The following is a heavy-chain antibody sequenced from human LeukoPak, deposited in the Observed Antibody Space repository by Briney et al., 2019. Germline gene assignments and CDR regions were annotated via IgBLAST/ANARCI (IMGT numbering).Heavy chain of an antibody. CDR3: ARDRGGTGDFDY. CDR2: INAGNGDT. Sequence: ASVKVSCKASGYTFTSYAMHWVRRAPGQRLEWMGWINAGNGDTKYSQKFQGRVTIARDTSASTAYMELSSLRSEDMAVYYCARDRGGTGDFDYWGQGTLVTVSS. D-gene: IGHD1-1*01. CDR1: GYTFTSYA. J-gene: IGHJ4*02. V-gene: IGHV1-3*01.